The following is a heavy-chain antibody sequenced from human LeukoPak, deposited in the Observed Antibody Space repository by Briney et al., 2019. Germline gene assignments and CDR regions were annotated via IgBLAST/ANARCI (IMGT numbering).Heavy chain of an antibody. V-gene: IGHV3-30-3*01. CDR3: ARDWGCSSTSCYGPHGMDV. Sequence: GGSLRLSCAASGFTFSNYAMHWVRQAPGKGLEWVAVISYDGSNKYHADSAKGRFTISRDNSKNTLYLQMNSLRAEDTAEYYCARDWGCSSTSCYGPHGMDVWGQGTTVTVSS. CDR1: GFTFSNYA. CDR2: ISYDGSNK. J-gene: IGHJ6*02. D-gene: IGHD2-2*01.